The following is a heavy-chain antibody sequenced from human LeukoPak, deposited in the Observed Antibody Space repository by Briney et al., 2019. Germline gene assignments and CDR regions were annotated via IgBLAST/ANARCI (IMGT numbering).Heavy chain of an antibody. CDR1: GYTFTSYG. D-gene: IGHD3-22*01. CDR2: ISAYNGNT. V-gene: IGHV1-18*01. CDR3: ARVKNYYDSSGYYDQHDY. Sequence: ASVKVSCKASGYTFTSYGISWVRQAPGQGLEWMGWISAYNGNTNYAQKVQGRVTMTTDTSTSTAYMELSSLRSEDTAVYYCARVKNYYDSSGYYDQHDYWGQGTLVTVSS. J-gene: IGHJ4*02.